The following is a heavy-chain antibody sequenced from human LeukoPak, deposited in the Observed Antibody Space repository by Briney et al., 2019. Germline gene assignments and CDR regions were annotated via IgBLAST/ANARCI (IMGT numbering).Heavy chain of an antibody. CDR1: GYTLTELS. D-gene: IGHD2-21*02. CDR3: ATYCGGDCYSAFDY. Sequence: GASVKVSCKVSGYTLTELSMHWVRQAPGKGLEWMGGFDPEDGETIYAQKFQGRVTMTEDTSTDTAYMELSSLRSEDTAVYYCATYCGGDCYSAFDYWGQGTLVTVSS. J-gene: IGHJ4*02. CDR2: FDPEDGET. V-gene: IGHV1-24*01.